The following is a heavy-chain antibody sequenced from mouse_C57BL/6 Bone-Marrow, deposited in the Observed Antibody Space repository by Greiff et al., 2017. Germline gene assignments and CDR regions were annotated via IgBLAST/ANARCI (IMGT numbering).Heavy chain of an antibody. Sequence: QVQLQQSGAELVLPGASVKLSCKASGYTFTSYWMHWVKQRPGQGLEWIGEIDPSDSYTNYNQKFKGKSTLTVDKSSSTAYMQLSSLTSEDSAVYYCARGRDGYYTWFAYWGQGTLVTVSA. CDR1: GYTFTSYW. CDR2: IDPSDSYT. V-gene: IGHV1-69*01. D-gene: IGHD2-3*01. J-gene: IGHJ3*01. CDR3: ARGRDGYYTWFAY.